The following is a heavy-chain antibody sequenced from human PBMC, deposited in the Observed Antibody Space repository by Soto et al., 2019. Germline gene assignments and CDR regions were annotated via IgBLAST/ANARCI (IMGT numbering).Heavy chain of an antibody. CDR1: GYTFTSYD. V-gene: IGHV1-8*01. CDR2: MNPNSGNT. CDR3: ARGEKKPYYYYGMDV. J-gene: IGHJ6*02. Sequence: AAVKVSCKASGYTFTSYDINSVRQATGQGLEWMGWMNPNSGNTGYAQKFQGRVTMTRNTSISTAYMELGSLRSEDTAVYYCARGEKKPYYYYGMDVWGQGTTVTVSS.